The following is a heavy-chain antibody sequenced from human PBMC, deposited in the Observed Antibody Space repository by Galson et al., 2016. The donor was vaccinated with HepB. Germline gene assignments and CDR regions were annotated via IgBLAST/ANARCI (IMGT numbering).Heavy chain of an antibody. CDR3: ARVMGYTYVTTSGFDS. D-gene: IGHD4-17*01. CDR2: ISSSSSTI. Sequence: SLRLSCAASGFAFSTYGMNWVRQAPGKGLEWVSYISSSSSTIFYADSVKGRFTISRDNAENSLYLQMNTLGAEDTAVYYCARVMGYTYVTTSGFDSWGQGTLVTVSS. V-gene: IGHV3-48*01. J-gene: IGHJ4*02. CDR1: GFAFSTYG.